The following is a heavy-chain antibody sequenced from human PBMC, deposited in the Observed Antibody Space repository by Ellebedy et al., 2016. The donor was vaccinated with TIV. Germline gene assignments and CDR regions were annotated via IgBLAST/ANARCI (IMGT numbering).Heavy chain of an antibody. CDR3: ARADYGDSGAYYYGLDV. J-gene: IGHJ6*02. Sequence: MPGGSLRLSCTVSGGSISSYYWSWIRQPPGKGLEWIGYNHYSGSSNYNPSLKSRVTISVDTSKNQFSLKLSSVTAADTAVYYCARADYGDSGAYYYGLDVWGQGTTVTVSS. D-gene: IGHD4-17*01. V-gene: IGHV4-59*01. CDR1: GGSISSYY. CDR2: NHYSGSS.